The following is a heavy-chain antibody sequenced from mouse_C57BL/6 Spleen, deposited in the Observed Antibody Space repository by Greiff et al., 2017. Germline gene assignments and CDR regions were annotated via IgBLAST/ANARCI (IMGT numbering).Heavy chain of an antibody. V-gene: IGHV1-69*01. CDR1: GYTFTSYW. CDR2: IDPSDSYT. D-gene: IGHD2-1*01. CDR3: AFNYAFYFDY. Sequence: QVQLQQPGAELVMPGASVKLSCKASGYTFTSYWMHWVKQRPGQGLEWIGEIDPSDSYTNYNQKFKGKSTLTVDKSSSTAYMQLSSLTSEDSAVYYCAFNYAFYFDYWGQGTTLTVSS. J-gene: IGHJ2*01.